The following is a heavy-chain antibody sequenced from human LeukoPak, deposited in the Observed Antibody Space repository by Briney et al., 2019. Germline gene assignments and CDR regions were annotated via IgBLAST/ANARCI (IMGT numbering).Heavy chain of an antibody. CDR2: IYYSGST. Sequence: SETLSLTCTVSGGSISSSSYYWGWIRQPPGKGLERIGSIYYSGSTYYNPSLKSRVTISVDTSKNQFSLKLSSVTAADTAVYYCASTQWRYFENWFDPWGQGTLVTVSS. J-gene: IGHJ5*02. D-gene: IGHD3-9*01. CDR3: ASTQWRYFENWFDP. CDR1: GGSISSSSYY. V-gene: IGHV4-39*01.